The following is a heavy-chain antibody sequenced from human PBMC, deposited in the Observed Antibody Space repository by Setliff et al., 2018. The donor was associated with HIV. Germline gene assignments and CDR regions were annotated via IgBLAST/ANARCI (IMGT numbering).Heavy chain of an antibody. V-gene: IGHV4-34*01. D-gene: IGHD3-22*01. CDR2: INHSGST. J-gene: IGHJ3*02. Sequence: SETLSLTCAVYGESFSGYDWSWTRQPPGKGLEWIGEINHSGSTNYNPSLKSRVTISVDTSKNQFYLKLSSVTAADTAVYYCARILLYDSSAYFVNAFDIWGQGTVVTVSS. CDR3: ARILLYDSSAYFVNAFDI. CDR1: GESFSGYD.